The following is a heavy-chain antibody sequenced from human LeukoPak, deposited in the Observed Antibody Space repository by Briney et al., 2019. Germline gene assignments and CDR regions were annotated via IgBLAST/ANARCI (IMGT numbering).Heavy chain of an antibody. Sequence: GGSLRLACVASGFTFRSYAISWVRQAPGKGLEWVSSINGGGGNTNYADSVKGRFTISRDTSRNVVSLQMNSLRVDDMAVYYCARGREWLLDAFDLWGQGTTVTVS. V-gene: IGHV3-23*01. D-gene: IGHD6-19*01. CDR1: GFTFRSYA. J-gene: IGHJ3*01. CDR2: INGGGGNT. CDR3: ARGREWLLDAFDL.